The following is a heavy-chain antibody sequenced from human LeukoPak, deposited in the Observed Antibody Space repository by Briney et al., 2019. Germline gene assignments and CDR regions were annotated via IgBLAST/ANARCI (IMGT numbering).Heavy chain of an antibody. Sequence: GGSLRLSCAASGFTFSSYPMSWVRQAPGKGLEWVSAISGSGGSTYYADSVKGRFTISRDNSKNTLYLQMNSLRAEDTAVYYCAKEHSSQNYYNSRGYYYGDFDYWGQGTLVTVSS. CDR1: GFTFSSYP. D-gene: IGHD3-22*01. V-gene: IGHV3-23*01. CDR3: AKEHSSQNYYNSRGYYYGDFDY. CDR2: ISGSGGST. J-gene: IGHJ4*02.